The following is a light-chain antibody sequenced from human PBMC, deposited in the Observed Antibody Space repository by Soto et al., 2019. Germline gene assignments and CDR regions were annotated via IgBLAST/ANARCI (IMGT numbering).Light chain of an antibody. J-gene: IGKJ4*01. CDR3: QQYASSPLLT. CDR2: NAS. V-gene: IGKV3-11*01. Sequence: ETVLTQSPATLSLSPGERATLSCRASESVSNSLAWYQHKPGQASRLLIYNASNRATGIPARFSGSGSGTDFTLTISSLEPEDFAVYYCQQYASSPLLTFGGGTKVDIK. CDR1: ESVSNS.